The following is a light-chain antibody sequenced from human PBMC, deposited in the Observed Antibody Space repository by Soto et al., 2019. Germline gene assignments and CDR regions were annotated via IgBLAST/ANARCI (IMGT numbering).Light chain of an antibody. CDR3: CSSGGSPTYV. CDR2: DVN. J-gene: IGLJ1*01. V-gene: IGLV2-23*02. CDR1: SSNVGSYKL. Sequence: QSVLTQPASVSGFSGQSITISCTGTSSNVGSYKLVSWYQQHPGEAPKLIIFDVNKRPSGVSNRFSGSKFGNTASLTISGLKVEDEADYYCCSSGGSPTYVFGTGTKVTVL.